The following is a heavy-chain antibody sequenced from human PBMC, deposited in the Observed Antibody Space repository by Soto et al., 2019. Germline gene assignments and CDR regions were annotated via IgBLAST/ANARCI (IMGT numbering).Heavy chain of an antibody. Sequence: GESLKISCKGSGYSFTKYRIGWVRQMHGKGLEWMAIIYPDESDTRYSPSFQGQVTISADKSISTAYLQWSSLKASDTAMYYCVRMGFSGGGYLSYYYYGMDIWGQGTTVTVSS. CDR2: IYPDESDT. D-gene: IGHD5-12*01. CDR1: GYSFTKYR. CDR3: VRMGFSGGGYLSYYYYGMDI. V-gene: IGHV5-51*01. J-gene: IGHJ6*02.